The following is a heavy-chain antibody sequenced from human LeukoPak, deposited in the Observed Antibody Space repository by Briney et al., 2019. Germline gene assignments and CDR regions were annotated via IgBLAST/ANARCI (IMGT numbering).Heavy chain of an antibody. J-gene: IGHJ5*02. CDR3: ARHGVMVRGVISDWFDP. V-gene: IGHV4-59*08. D-gene: IGHD3-10*01. CDR2: IYYSGST. Sequence: SETLPLTCTVSGGSISSYYWSWIRQPPGKGLEWIGYIYYSGSTNYNPSLKSRVTISVDTSKNQFSLKLSSVTAADTAVYYCARHGVMVRGVISDWFDPWGQGTLATVSS. CDR1: GGSISSYY.